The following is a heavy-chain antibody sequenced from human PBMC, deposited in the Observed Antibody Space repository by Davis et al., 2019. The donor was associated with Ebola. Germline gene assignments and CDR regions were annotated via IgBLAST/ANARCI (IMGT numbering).Heavy chain of an antibody. J-gene: IGHJ4*02. CDR3: ARGQQLVLFDY. V-gene: IGHV3-30*14. CDR1: GFTFSSYA. Sequence: GESLKISCAASGFTFSSYAMHWVRQAPGKGLEWVAVISYDGSNKYYADSVKGRFTISRDNSKNTRYLQMNSLRAEDTAVYYCARGQQLVLFDYWGQGTLVTVSS. CDR2: ISYDGSNK. D-gene: IGHD6-6*01.